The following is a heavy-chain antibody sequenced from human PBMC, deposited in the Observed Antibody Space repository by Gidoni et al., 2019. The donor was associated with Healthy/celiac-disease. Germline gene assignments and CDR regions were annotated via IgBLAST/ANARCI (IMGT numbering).Heavy chain of an antibody. CDR1: GGSISSYY. D-gene: IGHD3-3*01. J-gene: IGHJ3*02. CDR2: IYYSGST. V-gene: IGHV4-59*08. CDR3: ARGGDYDFWSGYSIDAFDI. Sequence: QVQLQESGPGLVKPSETLSLTCTVSGGSISSYYWSWIRQPPGKGLEWIGYIYYSGSTNYNPSLKSRVTISVDTSKNQFSLKLSSVTAADTAVYYCARGGDYDFWSGYSIDAFDIWGQGTMVTVSS.